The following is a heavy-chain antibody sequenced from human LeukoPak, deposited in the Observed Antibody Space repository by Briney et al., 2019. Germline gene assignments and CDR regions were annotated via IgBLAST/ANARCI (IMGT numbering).Heavy chain of an antibody. Sequence: GGSLRLSCAASGFTFSNCAMSWVRQAPGRGLEWVSSISGSGGTAHYADSVKGRFTISRDNSKNTLFLQMNSLRADDTALYYCAKEMKSGGWPFDYWGQGALVTVSS. CDR2: ISGSGGTA. D-gene: IGHD2-15*01. CDR3: AKEMKSGGWPFDY. CDR1: GFTFSNCA. V-gene: IGHV3-23*01. J-gene: IGHJ4*02.